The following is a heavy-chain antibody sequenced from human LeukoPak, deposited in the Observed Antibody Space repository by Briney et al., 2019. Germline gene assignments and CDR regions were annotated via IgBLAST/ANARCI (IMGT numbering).Heavy chain of an antibody. D-gene: IGHD3-10*01. CDR2: IFYSGST. CDR1: SGSISTSNYY. V-gene: IGHV4-39*07. J-gene: IGHJ6*03. Sequence: PSETLSLTCTVSSGSISTSNYYWGWVRQPPGKALEWIGNIFYSGSTYYSPSLKSRVTISVDTSKNQFSLKLSSVTAADTAVYYCARVVRGVLYYMGVWGKGTTVTISS. CDR3: ARVVRGVLYYMGV.